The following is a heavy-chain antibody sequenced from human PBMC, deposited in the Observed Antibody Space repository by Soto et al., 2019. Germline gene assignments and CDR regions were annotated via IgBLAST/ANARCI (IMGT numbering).Heavy chain of an antibody. J-gene: IGHJ4*02. V-gene: IGHV3-30-3*01. CDR1: GFTFSSYA. CDR3: ARDRRRRYYDFWSGSLSWRLAY. Sequence: GGSLRLSCAASGFTFSSYAMHWVRQAPGKGLEWVAVISYDGSNKYYADSVKGRFTISRDNSKNTLYLQMNSLRAEDTAVYYCARDRRRRYYDFWSGSLSWRLAYWGQGTLVTVSS. CDR2: ISYDGSNK. D-gene: IGHD3-3*01.